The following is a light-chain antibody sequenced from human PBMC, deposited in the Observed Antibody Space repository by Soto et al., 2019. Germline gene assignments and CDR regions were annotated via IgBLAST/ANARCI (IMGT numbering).Light chain of an antibody. V-gene: IGKV1-39*01. CDR1: RSIDRS. CDR3: QQSYSMSGIT. J-gene: IGKJ5*01. Sequence: DIQMTQSPSSLSASVGDRVTITCRASRSIDRSLSWYQQKPGKAPQLLIYAASSLQSGVPSRFSGSGFGTDFTLTISSLQPEDYATYYCQQSYSMSGITFGQGTRLEIK. CDR2: AAS.